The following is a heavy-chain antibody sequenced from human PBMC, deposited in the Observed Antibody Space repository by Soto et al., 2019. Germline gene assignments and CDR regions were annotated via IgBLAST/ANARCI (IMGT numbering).Heavy chain of an antibody. D-gene: IGHD6-13*01. CDR1: GGSISSSSSY. Sequence: LSLTCTVSGGSISSSSSYWGWIRQPPGKGLEWIGTIYSGSTYYNPSLKSRVTISVDTSKNQFSLKLSSVAAADTAIYFCATTRGIAVGGSFDYWGQGTLVTVSS. CDR3: ATTRGIAVGGSFDY. CDR2: IYSGST. V-gene: IGHV4-39*01. J-gene: IGHJ4*02.